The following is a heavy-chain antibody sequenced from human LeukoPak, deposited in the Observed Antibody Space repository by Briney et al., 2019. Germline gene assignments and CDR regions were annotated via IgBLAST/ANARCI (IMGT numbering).Heavy chain of an antibody. Sequence: GGSLRLSCAASGFTFDDYAMHWVRHAPGKGLEWVSGISWNSGSIGYADSVKGRFTISRDNAKNSLYLQMNSLRAEDTAVYYCAGTYSSGWYYFDYWGQGTLVTVSS. D-gene: IGHD6-19*01. V-gene: IGHV3-9*01. CDR1: GFTFDDYA. CDR3: AGTYSSGWYYFDY. J-gene: IGHJ4*02. CDR2: ISWNSGSI.